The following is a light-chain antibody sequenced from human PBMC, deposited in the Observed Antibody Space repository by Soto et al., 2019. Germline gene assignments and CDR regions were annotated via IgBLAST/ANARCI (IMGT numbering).Light chain of an antibody. V-gene: IGKV1-39*01. CDR2: GAS. CDR1: QSMSTY. Sequence: DIQMTQSPSSLSASVGDRVTITCRASQSMSTYLNWFQQKPGKAPKVLIYGASSLQSGVPSRFSGSGSGTDFTLTISSLQPEDSATYYCQQRYNTPLTFDGGTKVEIK. CDR3: QQRYNTPLT. J-gene: IGKJ4*01.